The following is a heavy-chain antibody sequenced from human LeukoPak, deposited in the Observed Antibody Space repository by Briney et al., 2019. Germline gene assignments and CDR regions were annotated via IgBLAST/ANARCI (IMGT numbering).Heavy chain of an antibody. CDR1: GFTFSSYS. V-gene: IGHV3-21*01. J-gene: IGHJ4*02. CDR3: ARDNIGGAYYYSCFDY. D-gene: IGHD2-21*02. CDR2: ISSSSSYI. Sequence: GGSLRLSCAASGFTFSSYSMNWVRQAPGKGLKWVSSISSSSSYIYYADSVKGRFTISRDNAKNSLYLQMNSLRAEDTAVYYCARDNIGGAYYYSCFDYWGQGTLVTVSS.